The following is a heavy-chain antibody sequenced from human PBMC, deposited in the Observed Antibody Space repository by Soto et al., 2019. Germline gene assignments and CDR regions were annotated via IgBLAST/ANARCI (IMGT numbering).Heavy chain of an antibody. V-gene: IGHV4-34*01. J-gene: IGHJ4*02. CDR2: INHSGST. Sequence: PAEPLSVTSSGYVGSFSDYYWSWILSPPLKGLEWIGEINHSGSTNYNPSLKSRVTMSVDTSKNQFSLKLSSVTAADTAVYYGARGDPVDTNMVQMYCDYCGPGNGVTVS. D-gene: IGHD5-18*01. CDR1: VGSFSDYY. CDR3: ARGDPVDTNMVQMYCDY.